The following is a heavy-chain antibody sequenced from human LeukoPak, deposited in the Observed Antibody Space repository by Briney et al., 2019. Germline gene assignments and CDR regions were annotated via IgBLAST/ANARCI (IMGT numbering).Heavy chain of an antibody. D-gene: IGHD6-13*01. CDR3: ARVCSSWYNYFDP. Sequence: ASVKVSCKASGYTFTSYDINWVRQATGQGLEWMGWMNPNTGNTAYAQKFQGRVTMTRNTSTSTAYMELNSLTSDDTAVYYCARVCSSWYNYFDPWGQGTLVTVSS. CDR1: GYTFTSYD. V-gene: IGHV1-8*01. CDR2: MNPNTGNT. J-gene: IGHJ5*02.